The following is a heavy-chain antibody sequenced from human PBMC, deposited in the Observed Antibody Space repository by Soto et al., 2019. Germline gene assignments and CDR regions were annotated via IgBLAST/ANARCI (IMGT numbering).Heavy chain of an antibody. CDR1: GYTFTSYY. CDR3: ARGSSVGLEY. J-gene: IGHJ4*02. V-gene: IGHV1-46*01. Sequence: QVQMVQSGAEVKKAGASVKISCKASGYTFTSYYVHWVRQAPGQGLEWMGFINPSGGSATYVQKIQGRVTMTRDTSTSTVYMELGSLTSEDTAIYYCARGSSVGLEYWGQGTLVTVSS. D-gene: IGHD1-26*01. CDR2: INPSGGSA.